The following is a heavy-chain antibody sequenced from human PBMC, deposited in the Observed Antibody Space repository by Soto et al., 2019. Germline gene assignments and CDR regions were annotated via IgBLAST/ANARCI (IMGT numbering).Heavy chain of an antibody. CDR2: ISANTGNT. CDR3: ARDGRYSGSYGGYYFDY. V-gene: IGHV1-18*01. Sequence: QVQLVQSGAEVKKPGASVKVSCKASGYTFTSYGISWVRQAPGQGLEGRGWISANTGNTNFAQKLQGRVTMTTDTSTSTAYMELRSLRSDDTAVYYCARDGRYSGSYGGYYFDYWGQGTLVTVSS. CDR1: GYTFTSYG. J-gene: IGHJ4*02. D-gene: IGHD1-26*01.